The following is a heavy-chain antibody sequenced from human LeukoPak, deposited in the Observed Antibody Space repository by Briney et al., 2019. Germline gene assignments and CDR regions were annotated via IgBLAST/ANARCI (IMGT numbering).Heavy chain of an antibody. CDR3: ARHKGGYTVYYFDY. J-gene: IGHJ4*02. CDR2: IYSSGST. CDR1: GESITYYC. D-gene: IGHD5-12*01. Sequence: PSETLSLTCTVSGESITYYCWSWIRQPAGKGLEWIGRIYSSGSTNYNPSLKSRVTMSLDTSKKQFSLKLTSVTAADTAVYYCARHKGGYTVYYFDYWGQGTLVTVSS. V-gene: IGHV4-4*07.